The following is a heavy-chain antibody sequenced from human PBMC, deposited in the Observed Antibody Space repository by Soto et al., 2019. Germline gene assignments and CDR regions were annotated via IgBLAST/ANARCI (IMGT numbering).Heavy chain of an antibody. CDR3: ERDLGGGYEPGDY. V-gene: IGHV1-69*12. D-gene: IGHD5-12*01. J-gene: IGHJ4*02. Sequence: QVQLVQSGAELKKPGSSVKVSCRASGATFSISVFNWVRQAPGQGLEWMGGIISMFGTPNYSQKFHGRVTISADESTSTGYMELNNLRSDDTAISYCERDLGGGYEPGDYWGQGTQVTVSS. CDR1: GATFSISV. CDR2: IISMFGTP.